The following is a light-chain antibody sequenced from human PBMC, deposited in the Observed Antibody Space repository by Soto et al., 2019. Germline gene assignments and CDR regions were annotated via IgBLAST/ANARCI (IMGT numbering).Light chain of an antibody. Sequence: QPVLTQSPSASASLGASVKLTCTLRSGHSSYAIAWHQKQPGKGPRYLMDLNNDGSHTKGDGIPDRFSGSSSGADRYLIISSLQSEDEADYDCQTWGTGFQFFGGGTKLTVL. CDR3: QTWGTGFQF. CDR1: SGHSSYA. CDR2: LNNDGSH. J-gene: IGLJ2*01. V-gene: IGLV4-69*01.